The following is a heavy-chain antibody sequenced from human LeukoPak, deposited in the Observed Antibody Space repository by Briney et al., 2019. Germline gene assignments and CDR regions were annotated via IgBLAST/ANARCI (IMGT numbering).Heavy chain of an antibody. CDR1: GYTFTSYA. Sequence: ASVKVSCKASGYTFTSYAMHWVRQAPGQRLEWMGWINAGNGNTKYSQEFKGRVTITRDTSASTAYMELSSLRSEDMAVYYCARGNLPYYYGSGSFGRDYYMDVWGKGTTVTVPS. CDR3: ARGNLPYYYGSGSFGRDYYMDV. V-gene: IGHV1-3*03. D-gene: IGHD3-10*01. J-gene: IGHJ6*03. CDR2: INAGNGNT.